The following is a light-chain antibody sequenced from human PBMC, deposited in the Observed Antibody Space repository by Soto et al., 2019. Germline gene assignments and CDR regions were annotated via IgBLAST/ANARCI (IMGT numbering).Light chain of an antibody. CDR2: NVS. CDR3: SSYRSNRDVV. J-gene: IGLJ2*01. CDR1: SSDVGGYNY. V-gene: IGLV2-14*03. Sequence: QSVLTQPTSVSGSPGQSITISCTGTSSDVGGYNYVSWYQHHPGKAPKLMIYNVSYRPSGISNRFSGSKSGNTASLTISGLQAEDEADYYCSSYRSNRDVVFGGGTKLTVL.